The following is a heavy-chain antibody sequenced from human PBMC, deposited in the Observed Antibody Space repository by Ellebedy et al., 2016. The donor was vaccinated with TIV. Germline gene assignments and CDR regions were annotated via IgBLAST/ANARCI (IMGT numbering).Heavy chain of an antibody. CDR1: GYSFTSHW. D-gene: IGHD5-12*01. V-gene: IGHV5-51*01. J-gene: IGHJ4*02. CDR3: ARGGYSAYDFFDH. CDR2: MYGGDSNT. Sequence: GESLKISCKGSGYSFTSHWIGWVRQMPGKGLEWMGIMYGGDSNTRYNPSFQGRVTFSVDKSISTAYVQWNSLKASDTAIYYCARGGYSAYDFFDHWGQGTLVTVSS.